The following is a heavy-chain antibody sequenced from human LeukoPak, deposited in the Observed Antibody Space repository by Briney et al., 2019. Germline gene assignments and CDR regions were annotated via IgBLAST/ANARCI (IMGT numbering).Heavy chain of an antibody. J-gene: IGHJ5*02. CDR1: GYTFTSYY. CDR3: AREGSPGSKMENNWFDP. Sequence: GASVKVSCKASGYTFTSYYMHWVRQAPGQGLEWMGIINPSGGSTSYAQKFQGRVTITADESTSTAYMELSSLRSEDTAMYYCAREGSPGSKMENNWFDPWGQGTLVTVSS. CDR2: INPSGGST. V-gene: IGHV1-46*01. D-gene: IGHD1/OR15-1a*01.